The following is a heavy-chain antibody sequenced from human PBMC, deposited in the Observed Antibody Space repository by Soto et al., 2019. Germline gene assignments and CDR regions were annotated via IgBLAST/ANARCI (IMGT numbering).Heavy chain of an antibody. D-gene: IGHD2-2*01. CDR2: ISYDGSNK. V-gene: IGHV3-30-3*01. CDR3: ARVVVPAARYYYYGMDV. Sequence: GGSLRLSCAASGFTFSSYAMHWVRQAPGKGLEWVAVISYDGSNKYYADSVKGRFTISRDNSKNTLYLQMNSLRAEDTAVYYCARVVVPAARYYYYGMDVWGQGTTVTVYS. J-gene: IGHJ6*02. CDR1: GFTFSSYA.